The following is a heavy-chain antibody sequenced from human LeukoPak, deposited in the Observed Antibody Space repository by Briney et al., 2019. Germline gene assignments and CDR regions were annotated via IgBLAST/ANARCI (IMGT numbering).Heavy chain of an antibody. CDR1: GYTFTSYG. D-gene: IGHD6-13*01. CDR2: INPKSGNT. J-gene: IGHJ4*02. CDR3: ARAGYSSTYYAVPAASPLDY. V-gene: IGHV1-18*01. Sequence: ASVKGSCKASGYTFTSYGISWVRQAPGQGLEWMGWINPKSGNTNSAQNFQGRVTMTRDTTISTAYMELSRLRFDDTAVYWCARAGYSSTYYAVPAASPLDYWAQGTLVTVSS.